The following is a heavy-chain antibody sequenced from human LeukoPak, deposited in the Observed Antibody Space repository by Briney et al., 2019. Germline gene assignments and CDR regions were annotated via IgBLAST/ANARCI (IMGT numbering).Heavy chain of an antibody. CDR2: ISGSGGST. V-gene: IGHV3-23*01. J-gene: IGHJ4*02. CDR1: GFTSSIYA. CDR3: ARVPEPRSYYYDSSGPTRRDY. D-gene: IGHD3-22*01. Sequence: GGSLRLSCAASGFTSSIYAMSWVRQAPGKGLEWVSTISGSGGSTYYADSVKGRFTISRDNAKNSLYLQMNSLRAEDTAVYYCARVPEPRSYYYDSSGPTRRDYWGQGTLVTVSS.